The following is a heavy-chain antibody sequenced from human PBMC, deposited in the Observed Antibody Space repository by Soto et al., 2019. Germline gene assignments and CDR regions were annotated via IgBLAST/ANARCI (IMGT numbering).Heavy chain of an antibody. Sequence: EVQLLESGGGLVQPGGSLRLSCAASGFTFSSYAMSWVRQAPGKGLEWVSAISGSGGFTYYADSVKGRFTISRDNSKNTLYLQVNSLRAEDTAVYYCAKGXXXXXXXGXGDYWGQGTLVTVSS. J-gene: IGHJ4*02. V-gene: IGHV3-23*01. CDR3: AKGXXXXXXXGXGDY. CDR1: GFTFSSYA. CDR2: ISGSGGFT.